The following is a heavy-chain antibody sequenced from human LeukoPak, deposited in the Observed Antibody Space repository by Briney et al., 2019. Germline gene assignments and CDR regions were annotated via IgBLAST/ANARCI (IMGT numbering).Heavy chain of an antibody. CDR3: ARDYSSGWYGHQDYFDY. V-gene: IGHV3-30-3*01. D-gene: IGHD6-19*01. J-gene: IGHJ4*02. CDR2: ISYDANIGSNK. Sequence: PGRSLRLSCATSGFTFSRYAMHWVRQAPGKGLEWVALISYDANIGSNKYYADSVKGRFTISRDNSKNTLYLQMNSLRAEDTAVYYCARDYSSGWYGHQDYFDYWGQGTLVTVSS. CDR1: GFTFSRYA.